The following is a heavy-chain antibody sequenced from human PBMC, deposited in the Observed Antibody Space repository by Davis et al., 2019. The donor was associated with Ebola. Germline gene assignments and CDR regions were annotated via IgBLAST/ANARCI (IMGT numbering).Heavy chain of an antibody. D-gene: IGHD4-17*01. J-gene: IGHJ4*02. CDR3: AMTTVTLLRFDY. V-gene: IGHV1-3*01. Sequence: ASVKVSCKASGYIFTLYAIHWVRQAPGQRLEWMGWINAGNGDTKYSQKFQGRVTITRDTSASTAYMELSSLRSEDTALYYCAMTTVTLLRFDYWGQGTLVTVSS. CDR2: INAGNGDT. CDR1: GYIFTLYA.